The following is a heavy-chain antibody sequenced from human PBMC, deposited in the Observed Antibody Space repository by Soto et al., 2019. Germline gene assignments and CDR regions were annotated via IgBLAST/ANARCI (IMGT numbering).Heavy chain of an antibody. V-gene: IGHV3-11*01. D-gene: IGHD3-10*01. CDR1: GFTFSDYY. J-gene: IGHJ4*02. Sequence: GGSLRLSCAASGFTFSDYYMSWIRQAPGKGLEWVSYISSSGSTIYYAHSVKGRFTIYRDNAKNSLYLQMNSLRAEDTAVYYCARDMYYYGSGSYYNSGYWGQGTLVTVSS. CDR3: ARDMYYYGSGSYYNSGY. CDR2: ISSSGSTI.